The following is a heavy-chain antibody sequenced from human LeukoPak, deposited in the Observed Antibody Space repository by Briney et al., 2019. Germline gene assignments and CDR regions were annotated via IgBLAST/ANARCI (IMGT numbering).Heavy chain of an antibody. CDR1: GGSISSGDYY. V-gene: IGHV4-30-4*01. CDR2: IYYSGST. J-gene: IGHJ4*02. Sequence: SQTLSLTCTVSGGSISSGDYYWSWIRQPPGKGLEWIGYIYYSGSTYYNPSLKSRVTTSVDTSKNQFSLKLSSVTAADTAVYYCARVGLVIAAAGTVGYYFDYWGQGTLVTVSS. CDR3: ARVGLVIAAAGTVGYYFDY. D-gene: IGHD6-13*01.